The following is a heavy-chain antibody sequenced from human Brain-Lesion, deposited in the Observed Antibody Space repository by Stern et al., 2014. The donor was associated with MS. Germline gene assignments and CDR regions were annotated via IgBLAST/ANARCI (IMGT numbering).Heavy chain of an antibody. V-gene: IGHV4-39*01. CDR3: ARTGDDFGDYSLSY. J-gene: IGHJ4*02. Sequence: QVQLQESGPGLVKPSETLSLTCTVSGGSINTNNYYWGWIRQPPGKGLEWIGNIYSSGSTFYSPSLKSRVTMSVDTSKNPFSLKLSSGTAADTAVYYCARTGDDFGDYSLSYWGQGTLVTVSS. CDR1: GGSINTNNYY. D-gene: IGHD4-17*01. CDR2: IYSSGST.